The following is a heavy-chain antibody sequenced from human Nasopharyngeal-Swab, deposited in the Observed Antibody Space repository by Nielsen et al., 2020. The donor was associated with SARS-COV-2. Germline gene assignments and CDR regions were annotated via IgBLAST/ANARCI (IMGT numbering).Heavy chain of an antibody. D-gene: IGHD7-27*01. J-gene: IGHJ6*04. CDR1: GFTFSNYW. CDR2: ITSDGTTT. V-gene: IGHV3-74*01. CDR3: ARSYWGAEDV. Sequence: GESLKISCAASGFTFSNYWMDWVRQVPGKGLKWVSHITSDGTTTSYADSVRGRFTTSRDNAKDTLYLQMNSLRAEDTAVYYCARSYWGAEDVWGKGTTVTVSS.